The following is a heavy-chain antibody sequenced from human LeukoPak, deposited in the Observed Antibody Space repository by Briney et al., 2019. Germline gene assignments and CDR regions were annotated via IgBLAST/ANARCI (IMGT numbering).Heavy chain of an antibody. CDR1: GGSFSGYY. J-gene: IGHJ4*02. D-gene: IGHD4-17*01. V-gene: IGHV4-34*01. Sequence: SETLSLTCAVYGGSFSGYYWSWIRQPPGKGLEWIGEINHSGSTNYNPSLKSRVTISVDTSKNQFSLKLSSVTAADTAVYYCASMTTVTNWGQGTLVTVSS. CDR3: ASMTTVTN. CDR2: INHSGST.